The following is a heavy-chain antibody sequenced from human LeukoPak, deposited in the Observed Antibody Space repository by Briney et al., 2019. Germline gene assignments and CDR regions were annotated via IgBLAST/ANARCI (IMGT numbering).Heavy chain of an antibody. J-gene: IGHJ5*02. CDR1: GGSISSGGYY. CDR3: ARARFRSDWFDP. V-gene: IGHV4-61*08. CDR2: IYYSGST. D-gene: IGHD3-10*01. Sequence: TSQTLSLTFTVSGGSISSGGYYWSWIRQHPGKGLEWIGYIYYSGSTNYNPSLKSRVTISVDTSKNQFSLKLSSVTAADTAVYYCARARFRSDWFDPWGQGTLVTVSS.